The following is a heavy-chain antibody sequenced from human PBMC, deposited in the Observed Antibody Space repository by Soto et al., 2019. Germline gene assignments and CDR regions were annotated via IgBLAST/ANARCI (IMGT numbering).Heavy chain of an antibody. Sequence: EVQLVESGGDVVKPGGSLRLSCAASGFTFSSYSMNWVRQASGKGLEWVSSISSGSSYIYYAYSVKGRFTISRDNAKNALYLQMNSLRGEDTAVYYCEVGNGMDVWGQGTTVTV. D-gene: IGHD2-15*01. CDR1: GFTFSSYS. CDR2: ISSGSSYI. CDR3: EVGNGMDV. J-gene: IGHJ6*02. V-gene: IGHV3-21*01.